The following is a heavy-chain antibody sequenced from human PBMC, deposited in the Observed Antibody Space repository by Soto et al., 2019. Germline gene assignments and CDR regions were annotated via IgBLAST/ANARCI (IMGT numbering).Heavy chain of an antibody. CDR2: MNPNSGNT. D-gene: IGHD5-12*01. Sequence: QVQLVQSGAEVKKPGASVKVSCKASGYTFTSYDINWVRQATGQGLEWMGWMNPNSGNTGYAQKFQGRVTMTRNTSISTAYMELSSLRSEDTAVYYCARGGPFYRGSHYYYYMDVWGKGTTVTVSS. CDR3: ARGGPFYRGSHYYYYMDV. J-gene: IGHJ6*03. CDR1: GYTFTSYD. V-gene: IGHV1-8*01.